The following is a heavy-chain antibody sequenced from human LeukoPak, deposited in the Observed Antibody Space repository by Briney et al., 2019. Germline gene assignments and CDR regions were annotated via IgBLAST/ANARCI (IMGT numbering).Heavy chain of an antibody. V-gene: IGHV3-23*01. CDR3: ANTENPQTGLDIVVVPAATLRYMDV. J-gene: IGHJ6*03. D-gene: IGHD2-2*01. CDR2: ISGSGGST. CDR1: GFTFSSYA. Sequence: GGSLRLSCAASGFTFSSYAVSWVRQAPGKGLEWVSAISGSGGSTYYADSVKGRFTISRDNSKNTLYLQMNSLRAEDTAVYYCANTENPQTGLDIVVVPAATLRYMDVWGKGTTVTVSS.